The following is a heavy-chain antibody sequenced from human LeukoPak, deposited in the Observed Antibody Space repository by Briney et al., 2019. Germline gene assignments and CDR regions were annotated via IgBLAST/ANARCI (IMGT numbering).Heavy chain of an antibody. CDR3: ATAGPEIQLWLPFDL. CDR2: INPSGGST. V-gene: IGHV1-46*01. CDR1: GYTFTSYY. D-gene: IGHD5-18*01. Sequence: ASVKVSCKASGYTFTSYYMHWVRQAPGQGLEWMGIINPSGGSTSYAQKFQGRVTMTEDTSTDTAYMELSSLRSEDTAVYYCATAGPEIQLWLPFDLWGQGTLVTVSS. J-gene: IGHJ4*02.